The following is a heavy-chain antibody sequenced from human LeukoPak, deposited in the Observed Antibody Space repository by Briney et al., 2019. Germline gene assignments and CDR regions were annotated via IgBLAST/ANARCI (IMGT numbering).Heavy chain of an antibody. J-gene: IGHJ4*02. CDR2: INPNSGDT. Sequence: ASVKVSCKASGYTFTDYYLHWGRQAPGQGFEWMGWINPNSGDTNYAQKFQGRVTMTRDTSISTAHMAMSRLRSDDTAVYYCARANFLYCSSTTCLSDYWGQGTLVTVSS. CDR3: ARANFLYCSSTTCLSDY. V-gene: IGHV1-2*02. D-gene: IGHD2-2*01. CDR1: GYTFTDYY.